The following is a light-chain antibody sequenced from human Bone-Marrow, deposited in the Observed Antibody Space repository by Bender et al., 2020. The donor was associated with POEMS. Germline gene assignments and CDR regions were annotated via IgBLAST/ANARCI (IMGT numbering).Light chain of an antibody. J-gene: IGLJ1*01. CDR2: EVI. Sequence: QSALTQPPSASGSPGQSVTISCTGTSSDVGAYNYVSWYQQHPGKAPKLMIYEVIKRPSGVPDRFSGSKSGNTASLTVSGLQAEDEADYYCSSYAGSNNPYVFGTGTKVTVL. CDR3: SSYAGSNNPYV. CDR1: SSDVGAYNY. V-gene: IGLV2-8*01.